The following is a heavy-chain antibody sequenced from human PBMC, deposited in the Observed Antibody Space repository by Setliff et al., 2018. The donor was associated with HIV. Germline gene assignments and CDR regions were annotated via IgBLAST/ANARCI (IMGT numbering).Heavy chain of an antibody. V-gene: IGHV3-7*03. CDR2: IDHFGSEE. J-gene: IGHJ3*02. Sequence: GGFLRLSCAASGFSFSRYWMSWVRQAPGKGLEWVASIDHFGSEENYVDSVKGRFTISRDNTKNSLHLQLDSLRDEDTAVYYCAKVFLFGIDVFDIWGQGTMVTVSS. D-gene: IGHD3-16*01. CDR1: GFSFSRYW. CDR3: AKVFLFGIDVFDI.